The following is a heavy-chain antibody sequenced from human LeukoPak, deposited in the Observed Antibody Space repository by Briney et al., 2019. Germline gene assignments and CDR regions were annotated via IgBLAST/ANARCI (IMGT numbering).Heavy chain of an antibody. Sequence: GGSLRLSCAASGFTFSSYAMSWVRQAPGKGLEWVSAISGSGGSTYYADSVKGRFTISRDNSKNTLYLQMNCLRAEDTAIYYWSKIPADGKNKRDIVATINDYWGQGTLVTVSS. J-gene: IGHJ4*02. V-gene: IGHV3-23*01. CDR3: SKIPADGKNKRDIVATINDY. CDR1: GFTFSSYA. D-gene: IGHD5-12*01. CDR2: ISGSGGST.